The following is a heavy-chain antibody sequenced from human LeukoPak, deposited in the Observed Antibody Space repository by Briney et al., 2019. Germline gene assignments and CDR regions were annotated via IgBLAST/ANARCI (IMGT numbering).Heavy chain of an antibody. CDR1: GFTFSTYG. D-gene: IGHD1-26*01. CDR2: IGARSNPI. J-gene: IGHJ4*02. Sequence: PGGSLRLSCAASGFTFSTYGMTWIRQAPGMGLEWISYIGARSNPIYYADSVKGRFTISGDDAKNSLYLQMNSLRDEDTAVYFCAREARGSGRDFDYWGQGILVTVSS. V-gene: IGHV3-48*02. CDR3: AREARGSGRDFDY.